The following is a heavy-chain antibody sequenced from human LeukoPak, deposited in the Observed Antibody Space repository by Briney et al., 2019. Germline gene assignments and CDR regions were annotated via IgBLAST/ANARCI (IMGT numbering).Heavy chain of an antibody. CDR1: GGSISSGDYY. CDR2: IYYSGST. J-gene: IGHJ4*02. CDR3: AGVLLWFGEANYFDY. D-gene: IGHD3-10*01. Sequence: PSETLSLTCTVSGGSISSGDYYWSWIRQPPGKGLEWIGYIYYSGSTYYNPSLKSRVTISVDTSKNLFSLKLSSVTAADTAVYYCAGVLLWFGEANYFDYWGQGTLVTVSS. V-gene: IGHV4-30-4*01.